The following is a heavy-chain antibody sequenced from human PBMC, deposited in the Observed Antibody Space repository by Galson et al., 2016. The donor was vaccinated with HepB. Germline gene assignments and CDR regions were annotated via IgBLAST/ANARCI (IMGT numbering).Heavy chain of an antibody. CDR3: AALVRIWSQLDY. Sequence: SETLSLTCAVSNGSIISSNWWNWVRQPPGKGLEWIGEIYHSGSTNYNPSLTSRVTISIDKSRNQFSLRLTSVTAADTAVYYCAALVRIWSQLDYWGQGMLVTVSS. D-gene: IGHD1-1*01. J-gene: IGHJ4*02. CDR2: IYHSGST. V-gene: IGHV4-4*02. CDR1: NGSIISSNW.